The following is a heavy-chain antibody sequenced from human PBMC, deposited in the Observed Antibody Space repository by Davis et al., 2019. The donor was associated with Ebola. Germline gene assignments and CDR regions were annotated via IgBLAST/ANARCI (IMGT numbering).Heavy chain of an antibody. CDR3: ARAAGRYCSGGSCYGGRRVNWFDP. CDR1: GGSFSGYY. J-gene: IGHJ5*02. CDR2: INHSGST. D-gene: IGHD2-15*01. V-gene: IGHV4-34*01. Sequence: MPSETLSLTCAVYGGSFSGYYWSWIRQPPGKGLEWIGEINHSGSTNYNPSLKSRVTISVDTSKNQFSLKLSSVTAADTAVYYCARAAGRYCSGGSCYGGRRVNWFDPWGQGTLVTVSS.